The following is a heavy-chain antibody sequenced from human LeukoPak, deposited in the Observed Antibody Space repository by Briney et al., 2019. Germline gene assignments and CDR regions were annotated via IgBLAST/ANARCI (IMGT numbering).Heavy chain of an antibody. Sequence: SVKVSCKASGGAFSSYAISWVRQAPGQGLEWMGGIIPIFGTANYAQKFQGRVTITADESTSTAYMELSSLRSEDTAVYYCAREIGSRGARLGYWGQGTLVTVSS. D-gene: IGHD3-16*01. J-gene: IGHJ4*02. CDR2: IIPIFGTA. V-gene: IGHV1-69*01. CDR1: GGAFSSYA. CDR3: AREIGSRGARLGY.